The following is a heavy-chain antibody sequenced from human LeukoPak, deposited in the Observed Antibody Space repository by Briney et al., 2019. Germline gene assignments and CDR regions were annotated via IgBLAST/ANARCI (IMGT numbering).Heavy chain of an antibody. Sequence: PGGSLRLSCATSGFTFSSYWMTWVRQAPGKGLEWVANIKEDGSEKYYVDSVKARLTISRDNAKNSLYLQMNSLRDEDTAVYYCARITGSGYYYFDYWGQGTLVTVSS. D-gene: IGHD3-22*01. V-gene: IGHV3-7*01. CDR3: ARITGSGYYYFDY. CDR2: IKEDGSEK. CDR1: GFTFSSYW. J-gene: IGHJ4*02.